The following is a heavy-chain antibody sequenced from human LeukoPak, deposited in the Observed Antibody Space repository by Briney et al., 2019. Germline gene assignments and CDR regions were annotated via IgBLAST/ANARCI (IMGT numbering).Heavy chain of an antibody. CDR3: AHRKNYYDSSVFDN. J-gene: IGHJ4*02. CDR2: IYWDDDR. D-gene: IGHD3-22*01. CDR1: GFSLNTRGVG. V-gene: IGHV2-5*02. Sequence: SGPTLVNPTQTLTLTCTLSGFSLNTRGVGVGRIRQPPGRALEWLALIYWDDDRRYSPSLKSRLTITKDTSKNQVVLTMTNMDPVDTATYFCAHRKNYYDSSVFDNWGQGTLVTVSS.